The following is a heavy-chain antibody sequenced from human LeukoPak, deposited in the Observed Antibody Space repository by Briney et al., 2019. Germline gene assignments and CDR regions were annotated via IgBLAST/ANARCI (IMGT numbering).Heavy chain of an antibody. Sequence: GGSLRLSCAASGFTFSSYAMSWVRQAPGKGLEWVSAIRGSGGSTYYADSVKGRFTISRDNSKNTLYLQMNSLRAEDTAVYYCAKDRGRWGVYCSGGSCYSGYDYWGQGTLVTVSS. CDR2: IRGSGGST. J-gene: IGHJ4*02. D-gene: IGHD2-15*01. CDR3: AKDRGRWGVYCSGGSCYSGYDY. CDR1: GFTFSSYA. V-gene: IGHV3-23*01.